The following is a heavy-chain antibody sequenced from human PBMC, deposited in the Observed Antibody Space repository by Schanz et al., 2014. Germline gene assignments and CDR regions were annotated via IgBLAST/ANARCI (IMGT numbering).Heavy chain of an antibody. V-gene: IGHV1-8*01. CDR2: MQPDSGKT. Sequence: QVQLVQSGAEVKKPGSSVKVSCKASGGTFSSYTISWMRQAIGQGPEWMGWMQPDSGKTHYAEKFQGRVTMTRDTSTSTVYMELSSLRSEDTAVYYCARDGVDAAAGGNYWGQGTLVTVSS. D-gene: IGHD6-13*01. CDR1: GGTFSSYT. CDR3: ARDGVDAAAGGNY. J-gene: IGHJ4*02.